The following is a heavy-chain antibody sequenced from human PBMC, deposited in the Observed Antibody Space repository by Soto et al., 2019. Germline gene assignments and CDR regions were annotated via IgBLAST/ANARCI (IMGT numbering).Heavy chain of an antibody. V-gene: IGHV3-33*01. J-gene: IGHJ4*02. CDR2: IWYDGSNK. CDR1: GFTFSSYG. Sequence: GGSLRLSCAASGFTFSSYGMHWVRQAPGKGLEWVAVIWYDGSNKYYADSVKGRFTISRDNSKNTLYLQMNSLRAEDTAVYYCARVLLPNYYPTSATHYCGQGTLVTVS. D-gene: IGHD3-22*01. CDR3: ARVLLPNYYPTSATHY.